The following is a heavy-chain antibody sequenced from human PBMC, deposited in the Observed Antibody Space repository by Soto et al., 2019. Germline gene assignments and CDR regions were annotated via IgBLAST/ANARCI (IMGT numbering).Heavy chain of an antibody. J-gene: IGHJ3*02. V-gene: IGHV3-33*01. CDR3: ARDPPEDSRGYFALDM. CDR1: GFTFSSYG. Sequence: QVQLVESGGGVVQPGRSLRLSCVASGFTFSSYGMHWVRQAPGKGLEWVAVIWSDGSNKYNGDSVKGRFTISRDNSKNTLYLQMNSLRVEDTAVYYCARDPPEDSRGYFALDMWGQGTMVTVSS. D-gene: IGHD3-22*01. CDR2: IWSDGSNK.